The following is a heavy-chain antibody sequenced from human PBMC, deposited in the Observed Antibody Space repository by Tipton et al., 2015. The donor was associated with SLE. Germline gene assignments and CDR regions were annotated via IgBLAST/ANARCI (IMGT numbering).Heavy chain of an antibody. Sequence: TLSLTCTVSGYSISTGYYWGWIRQPPGKGLEWIGNMYKTGTTDYNPSLKSRVTISIDTSKNQFSLKLSAVTAADTAVYYCARQAYYSSGYADYWGQGTLVTVSS. J-gene: IGHJ4*02. V-gene: IGHV4-38-2*02. CDR1: GYSISTGYY. CDR3: ARQAYYSSGYADY. CDR2: MYKTGTT. D-gene: IGHD3-22*01.